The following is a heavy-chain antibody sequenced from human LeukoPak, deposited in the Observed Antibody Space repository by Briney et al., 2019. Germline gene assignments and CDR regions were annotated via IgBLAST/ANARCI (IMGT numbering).Heavy chain of an antibody. Sequence: PSETLSLTCAVYGGSFSGYYWSWIRQPPGKGLEWIGEINHSGSTNYNPSLKSRVTISVDTSKNQFSLKLSSVTAADTAVYYCARLRGTPTYYYYGMDVWGQGTTVTVSS. CDR2: INHSGST. J-gene: IGHJ6*02. V-gene: IGHV4-34*01. CDR3: ARLRGTPTYYYYGMDV. CDR1: GGSFSGYY. D-gene: IGHD1-1*01.